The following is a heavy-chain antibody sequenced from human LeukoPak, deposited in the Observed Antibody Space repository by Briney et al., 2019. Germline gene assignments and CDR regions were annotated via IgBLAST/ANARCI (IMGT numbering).Heavy chain of an antibody. CDR1: GFTFSNYA. CDR2: ISASGTGT. D-gene: IGHD1-26*01. CDR3: ARHLTWLAATGPG. Sequence: PGGSLRLSCAASGFTFSNYAMSWVRQAPGKGLEWVSGISASGTGTYYADFVKGRSTISRDNSKNTLYLQVNSLRAEDTALYYCARHLTWLAATGPGWGQGTLVTVSS. J-gene: IGHJ4*02. V-gene: IGHV3-23*01.